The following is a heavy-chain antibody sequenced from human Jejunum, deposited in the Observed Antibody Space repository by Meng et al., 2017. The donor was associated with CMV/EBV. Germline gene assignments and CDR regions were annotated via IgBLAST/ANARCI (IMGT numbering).Heavy chain of an antibody. CDR2: IDSGGTTT. J-gene: IGHJ4*02. D-gene: IGHD4-17*01. Sequence: FTFGSFAKTWVSQAPGKGLEWVAVIDSGGTTTHYADSVKGRFTISRDNSKNTLYLQMNSLRAEDTAVYYCAKDSYGDYVTNYFDYWGQGTRVTVSS. CDR1: FTFGSFA. V-gene: IGHV3-23*03. CDR3: AKDSYGDYVTNYFDY.